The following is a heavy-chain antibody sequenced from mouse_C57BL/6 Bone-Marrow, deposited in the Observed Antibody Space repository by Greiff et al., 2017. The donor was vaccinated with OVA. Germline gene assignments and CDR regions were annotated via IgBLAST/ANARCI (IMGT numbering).Heavy chain of an antibody. Sequence: VQLQQSGAELVRPGASVKLSCTASGFNIKDDYMHWVKQRPEQGLEWIGWIDPENGDTEYASKFQGKATITADTSSNTAYLQLSSLTSEDTAVYYSTQLPYYYSSSAYWGQGTTLTVAS. D-gene: IGHD1-1*01. J-gene: IGHJ2*01. CDR3: TQLPYYYSSSAY. CDR2: IDPENGDT. CDR1: GFNIKDDY. V-gene: IGHV14-4*01.